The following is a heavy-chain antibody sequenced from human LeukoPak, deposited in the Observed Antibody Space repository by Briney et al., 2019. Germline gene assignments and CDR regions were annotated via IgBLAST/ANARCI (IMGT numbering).Heavy chain of an antibody. CDR1: GYTFTSYA. J-gene: IGHJ3*02. D-gene: IGHD3-10*01. V-gene: IGHV1-3*01. CDR3: ARVTMVRGVIRAFDI. CDR2: INAGNGNT. Sequence: ASVKVSCKASGYTFTSYAMHWVRQAPGQRLEWTGWINAGNGNTKYSQKFQGRVTITRDTSASTAYMELSSLRSEDTAVYYCARVTMVRGVIRAFDIWGQGTMVTVSS.